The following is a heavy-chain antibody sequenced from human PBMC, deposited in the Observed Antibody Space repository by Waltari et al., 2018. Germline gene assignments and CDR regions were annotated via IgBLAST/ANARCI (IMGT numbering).Heavy chain of an antibody. CDR3: ARGGRFREFNYLDY. J-gene: IGHJ4*02. D-gene: IGHD3-10*01. CDR1: EYTFTAYY. V-gene: IGHV1-2*02. CDR2: INPEIGDT. Sequence: QIRLVQSGAEVKRPGASVKVSCKGIEYTFTAYYLHWVRRAHGQGLEWLGWINPEIGDTINAQNVQGRVTMTRDMSISTAYMELTRLRSDDTAIYYCARGGRFREFNYLDYWGQGSPVTVSS.